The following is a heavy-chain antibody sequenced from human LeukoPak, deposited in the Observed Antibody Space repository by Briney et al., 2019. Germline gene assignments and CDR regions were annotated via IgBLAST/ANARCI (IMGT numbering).Heavy chain of an antibody. CDR1: GFIFSNYG. Sequence: GGSLRLPCAASGFIFSNYGMHWVRQAPGKGLEWVAFIWYDGNNKYYADSVKGRFTISRDNSKNSVYLQMNSLRAEDTAVYYCAKDFYPSYYYDTNGYYLDYWGQGTLVTVSS. CDR3: AKDFYPSYYYDTNGYYLDY. J-gene: IGHJ4*02. V-gene: IGHV3-30*02. CDR2: IWYDGNNK. D-gene: IGHD3-22*01.